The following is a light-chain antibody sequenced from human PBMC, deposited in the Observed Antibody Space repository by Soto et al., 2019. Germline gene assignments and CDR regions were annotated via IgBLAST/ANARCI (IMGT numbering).Light chain of an antibody. Sequence: QSALTQPASVSGSPGHSITISCTGTSSDVGAYNYVSWYQQHPGKAPRLMICDVSNRPSGVSNRFSGSKSGNTASLTISGLQAEDEADYYCSSYSSSSTLYVFGTGTKVPVL. CDR1: SSDVGAYNY. CDR2: DVS. V-gene: IGLV2-14*01. J-gene: IGLJ1*01. CDR3: SSYSSSSTLYV.